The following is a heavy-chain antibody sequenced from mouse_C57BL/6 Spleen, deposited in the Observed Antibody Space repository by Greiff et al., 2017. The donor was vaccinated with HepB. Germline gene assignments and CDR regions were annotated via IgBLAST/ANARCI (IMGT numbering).Heavy chain of an antibody. CDR3: ARGSRSYFDV. J-gene: IGHJ1*03. D-gene: IGHD6-1*01. CDR1: GFTFSDYG. CDR2: ISSGSSTI. V-gene: IGHV5-17*01. Sequence: EVKVVESGGGLVKPGGSLKLSCAASGFTFSDYGMHWVRQAPEKGLEWVAYISSGSSTIYYADTVKGRFTISRDNAKNTLFLQMTSLRSEDTAMYYCARGSRSYFDVWGTGTTVTVSS.